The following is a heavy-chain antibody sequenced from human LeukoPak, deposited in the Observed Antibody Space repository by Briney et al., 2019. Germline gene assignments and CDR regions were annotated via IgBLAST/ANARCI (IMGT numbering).Heavy chain of an antibody. CDR3: TTAVVVVVGYMDV. J-gene: IGHJ6*03. CDR1: GFTFSNAW. D-gene: IGHD2-15*01. V-gene: IGHV3-15*01. CDR2: IKSKTDGGTT. Sequence: GGSLRLSCAASGFTFSNAWMSWVRQAPGKGLEWVGRIKSKTDGGTTDYAAPVKGRFTISRDDSKNTMYLQMNSLKTEDTAVYYCTTAVVVVVGYMDVWGKGTTVTVSS.